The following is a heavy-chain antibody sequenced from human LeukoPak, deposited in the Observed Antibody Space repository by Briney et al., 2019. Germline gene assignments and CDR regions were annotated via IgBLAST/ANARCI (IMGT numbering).Heavy chain of an antibody. J-gene: IGHJ4*02. Sequence: GGSPRLSCAASGFTFSSYAMSWVRQAPGKGLEWVSAISGSGGSTYYADSVKGRFTISRDNSKNTLYLQMNSLRAEDTAVYYCAKGPSIQLWPDHFDYWGQGTLVTVSS. CDR1: GFTFSSYA. V-gene: IGHV3-23*01. D-gene: IGHD5-18*01. CDR3: AKGPSIQLWPDHFDY. CDR2: ISGSGGST.